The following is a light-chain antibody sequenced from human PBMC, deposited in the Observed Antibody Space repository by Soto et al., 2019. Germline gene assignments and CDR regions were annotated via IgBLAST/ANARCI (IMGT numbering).Light chain of an antibody. CDR2: DAS. CDR3: QQRSNRPQT. V-gene: IGKV3-11*01. J-gene: IGKJ1*01. CDR1: QSVSSR. Sequence: DIVLTQSPSTLSLCPGQRPPLSCRASQSVSSRFAWYQHKPGQAPRLLIYDASSRATGIPARFSGSGSGTDFTLTISSLQAEHVAVYYCQQRSNRPQTFGQGTKVDI.